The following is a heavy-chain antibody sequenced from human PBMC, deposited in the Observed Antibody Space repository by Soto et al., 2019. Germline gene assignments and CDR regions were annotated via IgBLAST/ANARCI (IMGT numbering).Heavy chain of an antibody. Sequence: ASVKVSCKASGYTFTSYGISWVRQAPGQGLEWMGWISVYNGNTDYAQKFQGRVTMTTDTPTSTAYMELRSLRSDDTAVYYCATSYDSGFDPWGQGTLVTVSS. CDR1: GYTFTSYG. V-gene: IGHV1-18*04. CDR2: ISVYNGNT. CDR3: ATSYDSGFDP. J-gene: IGHJ5*02. D-gene: IGHD5-12*01.